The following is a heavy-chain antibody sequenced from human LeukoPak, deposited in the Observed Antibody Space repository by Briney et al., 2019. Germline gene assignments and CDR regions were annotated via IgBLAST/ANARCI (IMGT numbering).Heavy chain of an antibody. CDR1: GYTFTSYG. J-gene: IGHJ4*02. Sequence: GASVKVSCKASGYTFTSYGISWVRQAPGQGLEWMGWISAYNGNTNYAQKLQGRVTMTEDTSTDTAYMELSSLRSDDTAVYYCARSWLDDEFDSWGQGTLVTVSS. V-gene: IGHV1-18*01. CDR2: ISAYNGNT. D-gene: IGHD6-19*01. CDR3: ARSWLDDEFDS.